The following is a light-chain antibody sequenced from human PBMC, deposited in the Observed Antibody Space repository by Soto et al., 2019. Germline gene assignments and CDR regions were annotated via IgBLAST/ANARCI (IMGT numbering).Light chain of an antibody. CDR1: QSVSSY. CDR3: KQRSHWPPGPP. V-gene: IGKV3-11*01. CDR2: DAS. Sequence: ETVLTQSPATLSLSPGERATLSCRASQSVSSYLAWYQQKPGQAPRLLIYDASNRATGIPARFSGSGSGTDFTLTISSLEPEDFAVYYCKQRSHWPPGPPLGGGPKVAIK. J-gene: IGKJ4*01.